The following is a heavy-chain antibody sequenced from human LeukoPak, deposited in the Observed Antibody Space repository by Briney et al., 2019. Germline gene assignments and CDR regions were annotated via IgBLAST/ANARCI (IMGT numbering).Heavy chain of an antibody. D-gene: IGHD3-22*01. Sequence: GESLKISCKGSGYSFTNYWIAWVRQMPGKGLEWMGIVYPGDSDTKYRPSFQGQVTISADKSINTAYLQWSSLTASDTAMYYCARLTDYCDSSGYYRNFNWFDPWGQGTLVTVSS. J-gene: IGHJ5*02. V-gene: IGHV5-51*01. CDR2: VYPGDSDT. CDR1: GYSFTNYW. CDR3: ARLTDYCDSSGYYRNFNWFDP.